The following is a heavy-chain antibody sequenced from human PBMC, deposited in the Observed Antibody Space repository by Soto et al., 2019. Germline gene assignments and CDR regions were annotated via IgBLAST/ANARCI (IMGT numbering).Heavy chain of an antibody. CDR2: IIPIFGTA. D-gene: IGHD1-1*01. Sequence: CKASGGTFSSYAISWVRQAPGQGLEWMGGIIPIFGTANYAQKFQGRVTITADESTSTAYMELSSLRSEDTAVYYCARDTTALNGFDYWGQGTLVTVSS. CDR1: GGTFSSYA. CDR3: ARDTTALNGFDY. V-gene: IGHV1-69*01. J-gene: IGHJ4*02.